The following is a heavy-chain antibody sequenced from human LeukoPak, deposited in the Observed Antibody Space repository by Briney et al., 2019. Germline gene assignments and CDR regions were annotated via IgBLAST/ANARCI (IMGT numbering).Heavy chain of an antibody. Sequence: GGSLRLSCAASGFTFSSYAMHWVRQAPGKGLEWVAVISYDGSNKYYADSVKGRFTISRDNSKNTLYLQMNSLRAEDTAVYYCASTTVVRSRYYYYYGMDVWGQGTTVTVSS. J-gene: IGHJ6*02. CDR1: GFTFSSYA. D-gene: IGHD4-23*01. CDR3: ASTTVVRSRYYYYYGMDV. V-gene: IGHV3-30-3*01. CDR2: ISYDGSNK.